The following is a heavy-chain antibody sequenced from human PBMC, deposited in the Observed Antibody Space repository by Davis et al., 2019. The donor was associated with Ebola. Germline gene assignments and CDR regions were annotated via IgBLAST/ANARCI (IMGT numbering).Heavy chain of an antibody. J-gene: IGHJ4*02. V-gene: IGHV1-8*01. CDR2: MNPNSGNT. Sequence: ASVKVSCKASGYTFTSYDINWVRQATGQGLEWMGWMNPNSGNTGYAQKFQGRVTMTRNTSISTVYMELSSLRSEDTAVYYCARDSRPATVTTKVVFDYWGQGTLVTVSS. CDR3: ARDSRPATVTTKVVFDY. D-gene: IGHD4-17*01. CDR1: GYTFTSYD.